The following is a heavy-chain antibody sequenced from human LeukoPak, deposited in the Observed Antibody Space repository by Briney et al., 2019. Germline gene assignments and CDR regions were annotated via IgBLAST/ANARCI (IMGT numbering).Heavy chain of an antibody. CDR3: VKEMRPGGADV. V-gene: IGHV3-9*01. J-gene: IGHJ6*02. D-gene: IGHD6-25*01. Sequence: GRSLRLSCAASGFTQIDYGMHWVRQVPGKGPEWVSGIYWDSSRTGYADSVKGRFSISRDNAKNSLFLEMNSLRTEDTALYYCVKEMRPGGADVWGQGTTVTVSS. CDR1: GFTQIDYG. CDR2: IYWDSSRT.